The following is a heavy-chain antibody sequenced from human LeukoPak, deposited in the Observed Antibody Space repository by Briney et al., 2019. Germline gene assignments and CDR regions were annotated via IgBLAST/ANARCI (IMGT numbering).Heavy chain of an antibody. Sequence: PGGSLRLSCAASGFTFSSYAMSWVRQAPGKGLEWVSAISGSGGSTYYADSVKGRFTTSRDNSKNTLYLQMNSLRAEDTAVYYCAKDLFRYSGPFYWGQGTLVTVSS. CDR3: AKDLFRYSGPFY. D-gene: IGHD2-15*01. CDR1: GFTFSSYA. V-gene: IGHV3-23*01. J-gene: IGHJ4*02. CDR2: ISGSGGST.